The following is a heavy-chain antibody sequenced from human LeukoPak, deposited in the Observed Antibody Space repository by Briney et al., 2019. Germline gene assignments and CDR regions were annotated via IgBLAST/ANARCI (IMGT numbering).Heavy chain of an antibody. J-gene: IGHJ6*02. V-gene: IGHV3-30*03. D-gene: IGHD2-15*01. CDR1: RFTFSSYG. CDR2: ISYDGGNK. Sequence: PGGSLRLSCAASRFTFSSYGMHWVRQAPGKGLEWVAVISYDGGNKYYADSVNGRFTISRDNSKNTLFLQMDSLTAEDTAVYYCARELEDIVVVVAAHYGMDVWGQGTTVTVSS. CDR3: ARELEDIVVVVAAHYGMDV.